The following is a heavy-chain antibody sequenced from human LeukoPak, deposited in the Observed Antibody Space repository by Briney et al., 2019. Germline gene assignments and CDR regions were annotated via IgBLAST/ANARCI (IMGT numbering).Heavy chain of an antibody. D-gene: IGHD3-16*01. Sequence: ASVKVSCKASGYTFTSYYMHWVRQASGQGLEWMGIINPSGGSTSYAQKFQGRVTMTRDTSTSTVYMELSSLRSEDTAVYYCARDSVLGDFDYWGQGTLVTVSS. CDR1: GYTFTSYY. CDR3: ARDSVLGDFDY. J-gene: IGHJ4*02. V-gene: IGHV1-46*01. CDR2: INPSGGST.